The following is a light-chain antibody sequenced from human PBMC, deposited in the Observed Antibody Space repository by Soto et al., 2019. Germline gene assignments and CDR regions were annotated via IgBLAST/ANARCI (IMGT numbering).Light chain of an antibody. CDR1: TGAVTSGHY. V-gene: IGLV7-46*01. CDR2: DTS. Sequence: QAVVTQEPSLTVSPGGTVTLTCGSSTGAVTSGHYPYWFQQKPGQAPRTLIYDTSDKHSWTPARFSGSLLGGKAALTLSGAQPEDEAEYYCLLSYSAARSCVFGGGTKLTVL. J-gene: IGLJ2*01. CDR3: LLSYSAARSCV.